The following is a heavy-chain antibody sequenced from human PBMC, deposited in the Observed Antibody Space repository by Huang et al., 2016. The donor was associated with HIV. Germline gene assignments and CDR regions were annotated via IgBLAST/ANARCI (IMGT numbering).Heavy chain of an antibody. CDR2: INTKTGKP. V-gene: IGHV7-4-1*02. CDR1: GYTFTTYS. D-gene: IGHD3-9*01. J-gene: IGHJ4*02. CDR3: ARYRLTGTFLDS. Sequence: QVQLVQSGSELRKPGASVKVSCKASGYTFTTYSLIWGRQAPGQGLEGMGWINTKTGKPTYAQGFTGRFVFSLDTTVNTAYLQISSLKTDDTAKYFCARYRLTGTFLDSWGQGTQVTVSS.